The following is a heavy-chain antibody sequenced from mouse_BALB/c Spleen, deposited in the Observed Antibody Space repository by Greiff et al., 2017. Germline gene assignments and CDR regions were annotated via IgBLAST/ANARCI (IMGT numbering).Heavy chain of an antibody. CDR2: IDPETGGT. Sequence: QVHVKQSGAELVRPGASVTLSCKASGYTFTDYEMHWVKQTPVHGLERIGAIDPETGGTAYNQKFKGKATLTADKSSSTAYMELRSLTSEDSAVYYCTRLYYDYNWFAYWGQGTLVTVSA. J-gene: IGHJ3*01. CDR1: GYTFTDYE. V-gene: IGHV1-15*01. CDR3: TRLYYDYNWFAY. D-gene: IGHD2-4*01.